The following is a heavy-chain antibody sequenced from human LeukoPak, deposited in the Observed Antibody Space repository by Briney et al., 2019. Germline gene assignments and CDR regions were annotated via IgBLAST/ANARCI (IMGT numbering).Heavy chain of an antibody. CDR2: MSPNSGNT. D-gene: IGHD5-18*01. CDR1: GYTFTSFD. Sequence: ASVKVSCKASGYTFTSFDIFWVRQATGQGLEWMGWMSPNSGNTGSAQKFQGRVTFTRDTSISTPFMELSSLRSEDTAIYYCARGRPDTSVPRTYYMDVWGKGTTVTVSS. CDR3: ARGRPDTSVPRTYYMDV. V-gene: IGHV1-8*01. J-gene: IGHJ6*03.